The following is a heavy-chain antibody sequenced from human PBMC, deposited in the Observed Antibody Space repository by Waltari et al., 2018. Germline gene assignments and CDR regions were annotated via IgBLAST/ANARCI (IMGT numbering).Heavy chain of an antibody. J-gene: IGHJ3*02. CDR1: GGSIRSYS. Sequence: QVQLQESGPGLVKPSATLSLTCTVSGGSIRSYSWSWTRQPPGKGLEWIGYIYYSGSTNYNPSLKSRVTISVDTSKNQFSLKLSSVTAADTAVYYCARAFYCSSTSCHDAFDIWGQGTMVTVSS. CDR3: ARAFYCSSTSCHDAFDI. CDR2: IYYSGST. D-gene: IGHD2-2*01. V-gene: IGHV4-59*01.